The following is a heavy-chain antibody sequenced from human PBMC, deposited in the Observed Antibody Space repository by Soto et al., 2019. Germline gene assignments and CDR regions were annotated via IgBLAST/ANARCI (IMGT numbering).Heavy chain of an antibody. CDR2: ISYDGSNK. Sequence: SCKASGYTFTSYAMHWVRPAPGKGLEWVAVISYDGSNKYYADSVKGRFTISRDNSKNTLYLQMNSLRAEDTAVYYCARDKRDLRFLEWSYYFDYWGQGTLVTVSS. D-gene: IGHD3-3*01. CDR1: GYTFTSYA. V-gene: IGHV3-30-3*01. CDR3: ARDKRDLRFLEWSYYFDY. J-gene: IGHJ4*02.